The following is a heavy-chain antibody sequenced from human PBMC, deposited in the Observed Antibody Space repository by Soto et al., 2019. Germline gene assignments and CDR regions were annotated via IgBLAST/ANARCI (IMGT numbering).Heavy chain of an antibody. J-gene: IGHJ4*02. CDR3: ARLGAYGDYMGLIGY. V-gene: IGHV4-59*08. D-gene: IGHD4-17*01. Sequence: QVQLQESGPGLVKPSETLSLTCTVSSGSISSFYWGWIRQPPGKGLEWIGYIYYTGSTTYNPSHKSRVAISVVTSKNHCSLNVSSVTAADTAMYYCARLGAYGDYMGLIGYWGQGALVTVSS. CDR2: IYYTGST. CDR1: SGSISSFY.